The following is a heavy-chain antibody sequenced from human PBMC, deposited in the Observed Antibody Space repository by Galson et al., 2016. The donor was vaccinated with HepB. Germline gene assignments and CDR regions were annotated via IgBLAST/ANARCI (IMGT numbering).Heavy chain of an antibody. D-gene: IGHD5-18*01. CDR2: VYWNDDK. CDR1: GLSLRTSGEG. J-gene: IGHJ4*02. Sequence: PALVKPTQTLTLTCTFSGLSLRTSGEGVAWICQPPGKALEWLALVYWNDDKRYSPTLKSRLTITKDTSRNLVVLRMTNMEPVDTATYYCAHQSRGYNYGYVRWGQGTLVTVSS. CDR3: AHQSRGYNYGYVR. V-gene: IGHV2-5*01.